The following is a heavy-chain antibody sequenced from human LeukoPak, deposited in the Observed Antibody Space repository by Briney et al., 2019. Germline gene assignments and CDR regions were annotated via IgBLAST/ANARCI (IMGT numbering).Heavy chain of an antibody. CDR1: GFTFSSYW. V-gene: IGHV3-74*03. CDR3: YGANAEH. Sequence: PGGSLRLSCAASGFTFSSYWMHWVRQAPGKGLVWVSGTNTDGSSTMYAGSVKGRFTIARDNAKNTLYLQMNSLRAEDTAVYYCYGANAEHWGRGTLVTVSS. CDR2: TNTDGSST. J-gene: IGHJ1*01. D-gene: IGHD4-23*01.